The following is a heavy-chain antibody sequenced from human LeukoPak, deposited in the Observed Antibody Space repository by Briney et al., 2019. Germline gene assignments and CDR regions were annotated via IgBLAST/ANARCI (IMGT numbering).Heavy chain of an antibody. CDR1: GYTFTGYY. D-gene: IGHD2-2*02. CDR2: INPNSGGT. CDR3: ARVDCSGTSCYNFDY. J-gene: IGHJ4*02. Sequence: ASVKVSCKASGYTFTGYYMHWVRQAPGQGLEWMGWINPNSGGTNYAQKFQGRVTMTRDTSISTAYMELSRLRSDDTAVYYCARVDCSGTSCYNFDYWGQGTLVTVSS. V-gene: IGHV1-2*02.